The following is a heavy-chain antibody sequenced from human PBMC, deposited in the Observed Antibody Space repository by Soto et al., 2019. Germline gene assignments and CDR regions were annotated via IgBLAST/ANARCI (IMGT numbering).Heavy chain of an antibody. CDR1: GGTFSSYA. V-gene: IGHV1-69*13. CDR3: ARGPDTAMVSGNYYYGMDV. D-gene: IGHD5-18*01. J-gene: IGHJ6*02. CDR2: IIPVFGTA. Sequence: SVKVSCKASGGTFSSYAISWVRQAPGQGLEWMGGIIPVFGTANYAQKFQGRVTITADESTSTAYMELSSLRSEDTAVYYCARGPDTAMVSGNYYYGMDVWGQGTTVTVSS.